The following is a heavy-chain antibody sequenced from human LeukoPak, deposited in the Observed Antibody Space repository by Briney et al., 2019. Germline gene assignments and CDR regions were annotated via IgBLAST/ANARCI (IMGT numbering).Heavy chain of an antibody. D-gene: IGHD3-22*01. V-gene: IGHV3-23*01. CDR1: GFTFSSYA. CDR2: ISSSSSYI. J-gene: IGHJ4*02. Sequence: GGSLRLSCAASGFTFSSYAMSWVRQAPGKGLEWVSSISSSSSYIYYADSVKGRFTISRDNSRNTLYLQMNSLRAEDTAVYYCAKTYYYDSSGYYHTSHFDYWGQGTLVTVSS. CDR3: AKTYYYDSSGYYHTSHFDY.